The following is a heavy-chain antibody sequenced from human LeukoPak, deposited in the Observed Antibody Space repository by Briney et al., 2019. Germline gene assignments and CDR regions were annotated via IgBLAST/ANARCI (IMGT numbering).Heavy chain of an antibody. V-gene: IGHV4-4*09. CDR1: GASISSYY. CDR3: AKGTSTVVTPNYYYYSMDV. CDR2: IHVSGGT. J-gene: IGHJ6*03. Sequence: SETLSLSCTVSGASISSYYWNWIRQSPGKGLEWIGYIHVSGGTSYDPSLKSRVTISIDTSKNQFSLRLSSVTAADTAVYYCAKGTSTVVTPNYYYYSMDVWGKGTTVTVPS. D-gene: IGHD4-23*01.